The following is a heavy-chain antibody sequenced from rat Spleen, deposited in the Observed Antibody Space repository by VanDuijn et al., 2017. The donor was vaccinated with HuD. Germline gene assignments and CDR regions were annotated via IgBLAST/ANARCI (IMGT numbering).Heavy chain of an antibody. J-gene: IGHJ2*01. D-gene: IGHD5-1*01. CDR3: ARTGGY. Sequence: EVQVVESGGGIVQPGRSMKLSCAASGFTFTNYDMVWVRQAPTKGLKWVASISYDGSTPYYRDSVKGRFTISRDNAKNTQYLQMDSLRSEDTATYYCARTGGYWGQGVMVTVSS. V-gene: IGHV5-7*01. CDR1: GFTFTNYD. CDR2: ISYDGSTP.